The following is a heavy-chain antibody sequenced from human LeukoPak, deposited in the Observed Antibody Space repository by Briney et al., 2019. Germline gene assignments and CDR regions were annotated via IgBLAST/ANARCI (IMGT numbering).Heavy chain of an antibody. J-gene: IGHJ4*02. CDR3: ARYPWGVGGTH. V-gene: IGHV3-21*04. CDR2: ISSSSSYI. Sequence: GGSLRLSCTASGFIFGSYSMNWVRQAPGKGLEWVSSISSSSSYIFYADSVKGRFTISRDNAKNSLYLQMNSLRAEDTAVYYCARYPWGVGGTHWGQGTLVTVSS. D-gene: IGHD1-26*01. CDR1: GFIFGSYS.